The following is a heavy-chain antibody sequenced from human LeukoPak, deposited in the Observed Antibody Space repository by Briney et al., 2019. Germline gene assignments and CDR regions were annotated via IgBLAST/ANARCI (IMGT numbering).Heavy chain of an antibody. V-gene: IGHV1-2*02. CDR1: GYTFTDSY. Sequence: GASVKVSCKTSGYTFTDSYTHWVRQAPGQGLEWMGWINPNSGGTNYAQKFQGRVTMTRDTSISTAYMEVSSLRSDDTAVYYCASPCSHCSRTSTWFDPWGQGTLDTVSS. D-gene: IGHD2-2*01. CDR2: INPNSGGT. J-gene: IGHJ5*02. CDR3: ASPCSHCSRTSTWFDP.